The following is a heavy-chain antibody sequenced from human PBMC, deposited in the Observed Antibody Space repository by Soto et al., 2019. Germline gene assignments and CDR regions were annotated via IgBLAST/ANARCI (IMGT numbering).Heavy chain of an antibody. CDR3: AKDVTYYYGSSGYSS. Sequence: EVQLLESGGGLVQPGGSLRLSCAASGFTFSSYAMSWVRQAPGKGLEWVSTFSASGGSTYYADFVKGRFTISRDNSKNTLYLQMNSLRVEDTAGYYCAKDVTYYYGSSGYSSWGQGTLVTVSS. V-gene: IGHV3-23*01. CDR1: GFTFSSYA. CDR2: FSASGGST. J-gene: IGHJ4*02. D-gene: IGHD3-22*01.